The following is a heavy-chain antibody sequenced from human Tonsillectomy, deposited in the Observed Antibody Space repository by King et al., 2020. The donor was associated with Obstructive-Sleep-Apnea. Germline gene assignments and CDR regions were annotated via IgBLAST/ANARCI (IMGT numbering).Heavy chain of an antibody. CDR3: VKDPRNEGYNWFDF. D-gene: IGHD5-24*01. J-gene: IGHJ4*02. CDR1: GFSFSDFA. V-gene: IGHV3-64D*09. CDR2: LSSNGNTI. Sequence: VQLVESGGGLVQPGGSLRLSCSASGFSFSDFAMHWVRQAPGKRLEYVSSLSSNGNTISYADSVKGRFTISRDNSRNTLYLQMSSLRIEDTAVYFCVKDPRNEGYNWFDFWGQGTLVAVSS.